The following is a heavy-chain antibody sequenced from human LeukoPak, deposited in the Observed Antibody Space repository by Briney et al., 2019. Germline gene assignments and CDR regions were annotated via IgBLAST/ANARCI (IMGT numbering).Heavy chain of an antibody. D-gene: IGHD6-13*01. J-gene: IGHJ4*02. V-gene: IGHV3-23*01. Sequence: GGSLRLSCAASGFTFSSYAMSWVRQAPGKGLEWVSAISGSGGSTYYADSVKGRFTISRDNSKNTLYLQMNSLRAEDTAVYYCAKVPYSSSWYLDYFDYWGQGTLVTVSS. CDR1: GFTFSSYA. CDR3: AKVPYSSSWYLDYFDY. CDR2: ISGSGGST.